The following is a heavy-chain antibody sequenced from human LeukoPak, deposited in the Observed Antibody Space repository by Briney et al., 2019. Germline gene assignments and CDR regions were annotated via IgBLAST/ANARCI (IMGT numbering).Heavy chain of an antibody. V-gene: IGHV1-2*02. D-gene: IGHD2-2*01. CDR2: INPNSGGT. CDR1: GYTFTGYY. J-gene: IGHJ5*02. CDR3: ARDRDISRSNWFDP. Sequence: ASVKVSCKASGYTFTGYYMHWVRQAPGQGLEWMGWINPNSGGTNYAQKFQGRVTMTRDTSISTAYMELSRLGSDDTAVYYCARDRDISRSNWFDPWGRGTLVTVSS.